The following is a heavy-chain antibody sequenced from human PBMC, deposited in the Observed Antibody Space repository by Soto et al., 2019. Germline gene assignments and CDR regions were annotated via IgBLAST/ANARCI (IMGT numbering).Heavy chain of an antibody. V-gene: IGHV2-70*01. CDR2: IDWEDDK. Sequence: SGPTLVNPTQTLTLTCTFSGFSLSTSGMRVRWIRQPPGKALEWLALIDWEDDKYYSTSLKTRLTISKDTSKNQVVLTMTNMDPVDTATYYCARTSITMVRGVIFDYWGQGTLVTVSS. CDR1: GFSLSTSGMR. CDR3: ARTSITMVRGVIFDY. D-gene: IGHD3-10*01. J-gene: IGHJ4*02.